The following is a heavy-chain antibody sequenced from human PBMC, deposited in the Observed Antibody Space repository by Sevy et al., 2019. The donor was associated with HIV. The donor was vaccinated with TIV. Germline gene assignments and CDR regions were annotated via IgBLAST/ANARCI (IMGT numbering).Heavy chain of an antibody. D-gene: IGHD6-19*01. V-gene: IGHV3-9*01. J-gene: IGHJ6*02. CDR3: AKDLKSIEVAGTFYSYYYGLDV. CDR2: ISWNSGDI. Sequence: GGSLRLSCAASGFTFDDYAMHWVRQAPGKGLQWVSSISWNSGDIFYADSVKGRCIISRDNARNILYLQMNSLRAEDTAFYYCAKDLKSIEVAGTFYSYYYGLDVWGQGTTVTVSS. CDR1: GFTFDDYA.